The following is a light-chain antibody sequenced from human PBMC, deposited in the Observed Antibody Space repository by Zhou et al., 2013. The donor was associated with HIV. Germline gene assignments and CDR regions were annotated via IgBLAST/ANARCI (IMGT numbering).Light chain of an antibody. CDR3: QQYNTNPIS. CDR2: KTS. J-gene: IGKJ5*01. CDR1: QTISSW. V-gene: IGKV1-5*03. Sequence: DIQMTQSPSTLSASVGDTVTITCRASQTISSWLAWYQQKPGKAPKYLIYKTSSLESGVPSRFSGSGSGTEFTLTIASLQPDDSATYYCQQYNTNPISFGQGTRLEI.